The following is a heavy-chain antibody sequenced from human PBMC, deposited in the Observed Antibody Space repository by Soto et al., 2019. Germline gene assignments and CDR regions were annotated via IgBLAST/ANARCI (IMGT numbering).Heavy chain of an antibody. V-gene: IGHV1-2*02. J-gene: IGHJ6*02. CDR1: GYTFTGYY. D-gene: IGHD4-17*01. CDR2: INPNSGGT. Sequence: GSSVKVSCKASGYTFTGYYMHWVRQAPGQGLEWMGWINPNSGGTNYAQKFQGRVTMTRDTSISTAYMELSRLRSDDTAVYYCARDPQIRAGMDVWGQGTTVTVSS. CDR3: ARDPQIRAGMDV.